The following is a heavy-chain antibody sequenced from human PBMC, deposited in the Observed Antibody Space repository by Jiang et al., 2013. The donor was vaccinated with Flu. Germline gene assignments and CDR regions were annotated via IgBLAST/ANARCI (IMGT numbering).Heavy chain of an antibody. CDR3: ARGEYYYDSSGLHYYYGMDV. V-gene: IGHV1-2*02. J-gene: IGHJ6*02. D-gene: IGHD3-22*01. Sequence: SGAEVKKPGASVKVSCKASGYTFTGYYMHWVRQAPGQGLEWMGWINPNSGGTNYAQKFQGRVTMTRDTSISTAYMELSRLRSDDTAVYYCARGEYYYDSSGLHYYYGMDVWGQGTTVTVSS. CDR1: GYTFTGYY. CDR2: INPNSGGT.